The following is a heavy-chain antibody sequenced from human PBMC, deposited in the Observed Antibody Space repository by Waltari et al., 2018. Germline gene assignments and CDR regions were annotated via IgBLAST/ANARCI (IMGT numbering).Heavy chain of an antibody. V-gene: IGHV4-59*12. D-gene: IGHD2-8*01. J-gene: IGHJ4*02. CDR2: IKHSGRT. CDR3: ARGSPYCTNGVCYTMFDY. CDR1: GGSISSYY. Sequence: QVQLQESGPGLVKPSETLSLTCTVSGGSISSYYWSWIRKPPGRGLEWIGGIKHSGRTNYHPALKGRVTISVYTSKSQFSLKLSSVTAADTAVYYCARGSPYCTNGVCYTMFDYWGQGTLVTVSS.